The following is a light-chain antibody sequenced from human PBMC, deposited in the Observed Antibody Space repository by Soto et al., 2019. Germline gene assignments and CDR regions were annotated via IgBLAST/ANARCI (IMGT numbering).Light chain of an antibody. CDR3: QQANSFFALT. V-gene: IGKV1D-12*01. J-gene: IGKJ4*01. CDR2: AAS. CDR1: QDISTW. Sequence: DIQLTQSPSSVSASIGDSVTITCRAGQDISTWLAWYQLKPGKAPKLLIFAASSLLTGVPSRFSGSGSGTEFTLTISGLQAEDFATYYCQQANSFFALTFGGGTHVEIK.